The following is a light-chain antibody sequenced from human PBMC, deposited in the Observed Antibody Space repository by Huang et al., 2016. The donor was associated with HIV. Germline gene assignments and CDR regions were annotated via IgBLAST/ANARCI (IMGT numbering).Light chain of an antibody. CDR1: QSLYSN. CDR2: GAS. V-gene: IGKV3-15*01. CDR3: QQYNDWPLT. J-gene: IGKJ4*01. Sequence: PGERVTLSCRASQSLYSNLAWYQHKPGQAPRVLIHGASTRATGIPARFSGSGSGTEFSLTISSLESEDFAVYYCQQYNDWPLTFGGGTTVDI.